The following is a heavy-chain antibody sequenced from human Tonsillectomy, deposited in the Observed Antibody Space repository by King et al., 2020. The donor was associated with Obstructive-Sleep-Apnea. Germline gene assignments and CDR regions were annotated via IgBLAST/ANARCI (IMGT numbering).Heavy chain of an antibody. V-gene: IGHV4-34*01. D-gene: IGHD3-10*01. CDR1: DGSFSAYY. J-gene: IGHJ4*02. Sequence: VQLQQWGAGLLKPSETLSLTCAVYDGSFSAYYWSWIRQPPGKGLEWIGEISHSGSTKYNPSLESRVTILVDTSKNQFSLKLISVTAADTAVYYCARGGFGEPLDYWGQGTLVTASS. CDR2: ISHSGST. CDR3: ARGGFGEPLDY.